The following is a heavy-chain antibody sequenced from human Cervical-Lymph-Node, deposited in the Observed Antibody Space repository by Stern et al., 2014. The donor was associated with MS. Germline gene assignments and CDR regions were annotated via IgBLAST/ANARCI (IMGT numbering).Heavy chain of an antibody. CDR3: ARVPSYYYGMDV. CDR2: IIPIFGTA. CDR1: GGTFSSYA. V-gene: IGHV1-69*01. J-gene: IGHJ6*02. Sequence: VQLEESGAEVKKPGSSVKVSCKASGGTFSSYAISWVRQAPGQGLEWMGGIIPIFGTANYAQKFQGRVTITADESTSTAYMELSSLRSEDTAVYYCARVPSYYYGMDVWGQGTTVTVSS.